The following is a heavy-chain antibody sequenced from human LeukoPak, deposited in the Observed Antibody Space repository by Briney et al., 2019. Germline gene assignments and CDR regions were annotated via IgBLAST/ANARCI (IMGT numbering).Heavy chain of an antibody. CDR3: AKLCSGGSCYWNY. V-gene: IGHV3-23*01. Sequence: CAMGWVRQAPGKGLEWVSHISASGRTTDYADSVKGRFTISRDNSKNTVYLQMNSLRAEDTAVYYCAKLCSGGSCYWNYRGQGTLVTVSS. CDR1: CA. D-gene: IGHD2-15*01. CDR2: ISASGRTT. J-gene: IGHJ4*02.